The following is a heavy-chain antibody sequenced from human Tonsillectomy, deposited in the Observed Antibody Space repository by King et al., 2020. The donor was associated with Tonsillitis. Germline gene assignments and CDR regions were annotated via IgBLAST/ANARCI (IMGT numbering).Heavy chain of an antibody. V-gene: IGHV3-23*04. CDR1: GFPFNNYA. CDR2: ISGSGGST. CDR3: AKELGDEVGDGFDI. D-gene: IGHD1-26*01. Sequence: VQLVEAGGGLVQPGGSLRLSCAASGFPFNNYAMSGVRQPPGKGLEVVSAISGSGGSTYYADSVKGRFTISRDNSKNTQYLQMNSLRVEDTAVYYCAKELGDEVGDGFDIWGQGTMVTVSS. J-gene: IGHJ3*02.